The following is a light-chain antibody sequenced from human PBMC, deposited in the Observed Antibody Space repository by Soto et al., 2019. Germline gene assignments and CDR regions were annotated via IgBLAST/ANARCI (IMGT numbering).Light chain of an antibody. CDR1: SSDVGSYNL. J-gene: IGLJ2*01. V-gene: IGLV2-23*01. CDR3: CSYAGSSNYVV. Sequence: QSALTQPASVSGSPGQSITISCTGTSSDVGSYNLVSWYQQHPGKAPKLMIYEGSKRPSGVSNRFYGSKSGNTASLTLSGLQAEDEADYYCCSYAGSSNYVVFGGGTTLTVL. CDR2: EGS.